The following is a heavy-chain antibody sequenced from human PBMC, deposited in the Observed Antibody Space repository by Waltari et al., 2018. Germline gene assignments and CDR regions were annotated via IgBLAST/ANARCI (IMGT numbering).Heavy chain of an antibody. Sequence: QVQLVQSGAEVKKPGASVKVSCKASGYTFTSYAMHWVRQAPGQRLEWMGWINAGNGNTKYSQKFQGRVTITRDTSASTAYMELSSLRSEDTAVYYCVRGEGWQWLVHSPDYWGQGTLVTVSS. CDR1: GYTFTSYA. D-gene: IGHD6-19*01. V-gene: IGHV1-3*01. J-gene: IGHJ4*02. CDR2: INAGNGNT. CDR3: VRGEGWQWLVHSPDY.